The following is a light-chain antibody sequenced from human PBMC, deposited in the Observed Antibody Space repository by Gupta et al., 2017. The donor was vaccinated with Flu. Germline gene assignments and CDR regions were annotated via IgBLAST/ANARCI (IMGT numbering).Light chain of an antibody. CDR2: AAT. CDR1: QGVSYY. CDR3: RTENSDPWT. J-gene: IGKJ1*01. Sequence: IQMTQSPSSLSATVGDSVTITCRASQGVSYYLAWYQQKPGKVPKLLIYAATTLQSGVPSRFSGRGSGTDFTLTISSLQPEDDAVYYCRTENSDPWTFGQGTPVEVK. V-gene: IGKV1-27*01.